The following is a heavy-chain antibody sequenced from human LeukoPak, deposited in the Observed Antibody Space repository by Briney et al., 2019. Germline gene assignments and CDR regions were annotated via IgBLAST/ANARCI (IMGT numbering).Heavy chain of an antibody. D-gene: IGHD6-19*01. CDR3: TNEQWLGAFDI. J-gene: IGHJ3*02. CDR1: GFTFSNAW. CDR2: IKSKTDGGTT. V-gene: IGHV3-15*01. Sequence: GGSLRLSCAASGFTFSNAWMSWVRQAPGKGLEWVGRIKSKTDGGTTDYAAPVKGRFTISRDDSKNTLYLQMNSLKTEDTAVYYCTNEQWLGAFDIWGQGTMVTVSS.